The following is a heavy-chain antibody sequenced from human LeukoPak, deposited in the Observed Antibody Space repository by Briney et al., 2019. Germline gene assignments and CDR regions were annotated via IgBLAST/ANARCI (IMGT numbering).Heavy chain of an antibody. CDR3: ARADRRAAVGTLGY. CDR1: GYTFTGYY. V-gene: IGHV1-2*02. J-gene: IGHJ4*02. D-gene: IGHD6-13*01. Sequence: VASVKVSCKASGYTFTGYYMHWVRQAPGQGLEWMGWINPNSGGTNYAQKFQGRVTMTRDTSISTAYMELSRLRSEDTAVYYCARADRRAAVGTLGYWGQGTLVTVSS. CDR2: INPNSGGT.